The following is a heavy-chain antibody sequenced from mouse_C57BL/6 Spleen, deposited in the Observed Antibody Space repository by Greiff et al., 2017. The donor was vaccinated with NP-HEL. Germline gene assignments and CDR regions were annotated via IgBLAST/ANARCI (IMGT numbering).Heavy chain of an antibody. CDR3: ARYYYGSSYWYFDV. D-gene: IGHD1-1*01. CDR2: IWSGGST. CDR1: GFSFTSYG. Sequence: VQLQQSGPGLVQPSQSLSITCTVSGFSFTSYGVHWVRQSPGKGLEWLGVIWSGGSTDYNAAFISRLSISKDNSKSQVFFKMNSLQADDTAIYYCARYYYGSSYWYFDVWGTGTTVTVSS. J-gene: IGHJ1*03. V-gene: IGHV2-2*01.